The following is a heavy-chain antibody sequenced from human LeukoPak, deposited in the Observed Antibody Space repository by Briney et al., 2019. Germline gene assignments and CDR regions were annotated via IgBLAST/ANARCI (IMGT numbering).Heavy chain of an antibody. J-gene: IGHJ4*02. CDR1: GFTVSSIY. V-gene: IGHV3-53*01. CDR2: IYSGGTT. CDR3: AKDQYYDSSVDY. D-gene: IGHD3-22*01. Sequence: PGGSLRLSCAASGFTVSSIYMNWVRQAPGKGLEWVSVIYSGGTTYYADSVKGRFTISRDNSKNTLYLQMNSLRAEDTAVYYCAKDQYYDSSVDYWGQGTLVTVSS.